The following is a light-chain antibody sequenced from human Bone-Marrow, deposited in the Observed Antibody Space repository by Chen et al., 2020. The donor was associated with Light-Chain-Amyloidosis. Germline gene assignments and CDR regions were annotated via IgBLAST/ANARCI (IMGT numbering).Light chain of an antibody. CDR3: QQSYSTLYT. CDR1: QSISTY. J-gene: IGKJ2*01. Sequence: DIQMTQSPSSRSASVGDRVTITCRASQSISTYLNWYQQKPGKAPKLLIYTASNLQSGVPSRFSGSGSATDFTLTISSLQPEEFATYFCQQSYSTLYTFGQGTKLEIK. V-gene: IGKV1-39*01. CDR2: TAS.